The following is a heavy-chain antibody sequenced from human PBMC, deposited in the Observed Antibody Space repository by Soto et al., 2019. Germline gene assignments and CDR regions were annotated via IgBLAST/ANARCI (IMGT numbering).Heavy chain of an antibody. CDR3: ARGGAVATTAHFDH. Sequence: PSETLSLTCTVSGDSINNYYWSWMRLPAGKGLEWIGRIYSNGNTYYNPSLKSRVSMSVDTSKNRFSLILKTVTAADTAVYYCARGGAVATTAHFDHWGQGTLVTVSS. D-gene: IGHD5-12*01. V-gene: IGHV4-4*07. CDR1: GDSINNYY. CDR2: IYSNGNT. J-gene: IGHJ4*02.